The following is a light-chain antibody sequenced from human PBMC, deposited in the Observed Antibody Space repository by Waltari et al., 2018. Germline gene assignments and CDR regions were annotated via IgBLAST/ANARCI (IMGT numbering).Light chain of an antibody. Sequence: EIVLTQSPDTLSVSPGERATLSCRASQTFSGTLSWYQQTPGQPPRLLIYGVSTRAPDIPARFSGSGSGTKFTLTISSLQSEDFALYYCQLYNNWPPLFTFGQGTKLEIK. V-gene: IGKV3-15*01. CDR1: QTFSGT. J-gene: IGKJ2*01. CDR2: GVS. CDR3: QLYNNWPPLFT.